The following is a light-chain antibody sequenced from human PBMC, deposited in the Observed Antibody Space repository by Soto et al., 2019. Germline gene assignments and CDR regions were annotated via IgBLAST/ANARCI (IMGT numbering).Light chain of an antibody. CDR2: EAF. Sequence: DIQMTQSASTLSASVGDRVTITCRASQSIDSCLAWYQQKPGKTRNLQIYEAFSLESGAKSRFSGSGSGTEFTLTISSLQPDDFATYYCQQYSSYSAGTFGQGTKVEIK. CDR3: QQYSSYSAGT. CDR1: QSIDSC. J-gene: IGKJ1*01. V-gene: IGKV1-5*03.